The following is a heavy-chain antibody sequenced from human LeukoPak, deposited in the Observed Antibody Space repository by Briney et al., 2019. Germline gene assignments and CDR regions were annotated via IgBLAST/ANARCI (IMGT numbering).Heavy chain of an antibody. D-gene: IGHD3-10*01. Sequence: PGGSLRLSCAASGLTISGYWMSWVRRAPGKGLEWVANIKQDGYEKYYVDSVKGRFTISRDNARNSVYLQINSLRVEDTAVYYCARGPPYGSRSDYFDYWGQGTLVTVSS. CDR2: IKQDGYEK. V-gene: IGHV3-7*01. CDR3: ARGPPYGSRSDYFDY. CDR1: GLTISGYW. J-gene: IGHJ4*02.